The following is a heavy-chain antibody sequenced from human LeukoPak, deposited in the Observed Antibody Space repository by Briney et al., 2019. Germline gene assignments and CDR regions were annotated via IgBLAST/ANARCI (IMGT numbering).Heavy chain of an antibody. Sequence: ASVKVSCKASNYTFTSYGIRWGRQAPGQGLEWMGWFSFNNANTNYAQKFQGRVTMTTDISTTTAYMELRSLRSDDTAIYYCARRLYWFDPWGQGTLVTVSS. CDR1: NYTFTSYG. J-gene: IGHJ5*02. CDR2: FSFNNANT. V-gene: IGHV1-18*01. CDR3: ARRLYWFDP.